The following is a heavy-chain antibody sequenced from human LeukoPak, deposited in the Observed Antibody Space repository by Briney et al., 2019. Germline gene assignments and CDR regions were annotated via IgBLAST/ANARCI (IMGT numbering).Heavy chain of an antibody. CDR1: GFTVSSNY. Sequence: GGSLRLSCAASGFTVSSNYMSWVRQAPGKGLEWVSAISGSGGSTYYADSVKGRFTISRDNSKNTLYLQMNSLRAKDTAVYYCAKDQGYDSSGYSFGYWGQGTLVTVSS. V-gene: IGHV3-23*01. D-gene: IGHD3-22*01. CDR3: AKDQGYDSSGYSFGY. J-gene: IGHJ4*02. CDR2: ISGSGGST.